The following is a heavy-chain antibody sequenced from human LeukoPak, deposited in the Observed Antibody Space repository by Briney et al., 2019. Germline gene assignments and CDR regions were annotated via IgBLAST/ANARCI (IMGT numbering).Heavy chain of an antibody. V-gene: IGHV3-30*03. CDR2: ISYDGSNK. CDR3: ASSHYYGSGHYDY. D-gene: IGHD3-10*01. CDR1: GFTFSSYG. J-gene: IGHJ4*02. Sequence: GGSLRLSCAASGFTFSSYGMHWVRQAPGKGLEWVAVISYDGSNKYYADSVKGRFTISRDNAKNSLYLQMNSLRAEDTAVYYCASSHYYGSGHYDYWGQGTLVTVSS.